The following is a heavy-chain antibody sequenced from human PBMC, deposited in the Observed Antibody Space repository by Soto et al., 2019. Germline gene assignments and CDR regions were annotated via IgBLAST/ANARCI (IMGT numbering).Heavy chain of an antibody. D-gene: IGHD3-3*01. Sequence: QVLLQQWGAGLLKSSETLSLTCAVYGGSFSGYYWTWIRQPPGKGLEWIGEINHSGITNYNPSLKSRVTISLDTCKCQFSLKLSSVTAAATAVYYCARGGAGDFWSGYYNYYYMDVWGKGTTVTVSS. CDR3: ARGGAGDFWSGYYNYYYMDV. V-gene: IGHV4-34*01. CDR2: INHSGIT. J-gene: IGHJ6*03. CDR1: GGSFSGYY.